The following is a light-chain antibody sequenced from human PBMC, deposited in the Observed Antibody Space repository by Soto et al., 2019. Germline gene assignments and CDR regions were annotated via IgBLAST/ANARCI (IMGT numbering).Light chain of an antibody. CDR1: SSDIGSYNA. CDR2: DVF. Sequence: QSALTQPRSVSGSPGHSVIISCFGTSSDIGSYNAVSWYQQHPGKAPKLIIFDVFERPSGVPDRFSGSKSGNSASLTISGLQAEDESDYYCSSFAPSYRVIFGGGTKLTVL. V-gene: IGLV2-11*01. J-gene: IGLJ2*01. CDR3: SSFAPSYRVI.